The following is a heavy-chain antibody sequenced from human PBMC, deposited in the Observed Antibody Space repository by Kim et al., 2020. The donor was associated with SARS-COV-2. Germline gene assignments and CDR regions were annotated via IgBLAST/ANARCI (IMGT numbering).Heavy chain of an antibody. V-gene: IGHV3-30-3*01. CDR3: ARGAMTTVTTMGGY. J-gene: IGHJ4*02. CDR1: GFTFSSYG. Sequence: GGSLRLSCAASGFTFSSYGMHWVRQAPGKGLEWVADISHDGSEKYYADSVKGRFTISRDNAKNSLDLQMNSLRAEDTALYYCARGAMTTVTTMGGYWGPGTLVTVSS. CDR2: ISHDGSEK. D-gene: IGHD4-17*01.